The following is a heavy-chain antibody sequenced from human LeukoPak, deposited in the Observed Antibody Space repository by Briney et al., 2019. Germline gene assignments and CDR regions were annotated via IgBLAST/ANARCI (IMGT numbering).Heavy chain of an antibody. D-gene: IGHD5-24*01. V-gene: IGHV3-23*01. J-gene: IGHJ6*03. CDR1: GFTFSSYA. Sequence: GGSLRLSCAASGFTFSSYAMSWVRQAPGKGLEWVSAISGSGGSTYYADSVKGRFTISRDNSKNTLYLQMNSLRAEDTAVYYCAKAGDGYKWYYYYYMDVWGKGTTVTVSS. CDR3: AKAGDGYKWYYYYYMDV. CDR2: ISGSGGST.